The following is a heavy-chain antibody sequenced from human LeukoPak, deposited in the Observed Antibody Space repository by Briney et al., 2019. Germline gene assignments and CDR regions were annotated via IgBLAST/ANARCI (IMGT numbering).Heavy chain of an antibody. V-gene: IGHV1-69*05. CDR1: GGTFSSYA. J-gene: IGHJ4*02. CDR3: ARGPSPYSSGWSYTDY. CDR2: IIPIFGTA. Sequence: GASVKVSCKASGGTFSSYAISWVRQAPGQGLEWMGGIIPIFGTANYARKFQGRVTITTDESTSTAYMELSSLRSEDTAVYYCARGPSPYSSGWSYTDYWGQGTLVTVSS. D-gene: IGHD6-19*01.